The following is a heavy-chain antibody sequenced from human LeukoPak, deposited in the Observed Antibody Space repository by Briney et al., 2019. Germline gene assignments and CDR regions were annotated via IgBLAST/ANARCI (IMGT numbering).Heavy chain of an antibody. V-gene: IGHV1-2*02. CDR1: GYTFTGYY. D-gene: IGHD1-14*01. CDR2: INPNSGGT. CDR3: ARPTRPGDYYMDV. Sequence: ASVKVSCKTSGYTFTGYYMHWVRQAPGQGLEWMGWINPNSGGTNYAQKFQGRVTMTRDMSTSIVYMELSSLRSEDTAVYYCARPTRPGDYYMDVWGKGTTVTVSS. J-gene: IGHJ6*03.